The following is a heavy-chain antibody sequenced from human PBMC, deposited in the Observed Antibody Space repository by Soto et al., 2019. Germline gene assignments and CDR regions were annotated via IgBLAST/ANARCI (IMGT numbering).Heavy chain of an antibody. CDR3: ARPGSSPAAADYYYYGMDV. D-gene: IGHD6-13*01. V-gene: IGHV1-69*01. J-gene: IGHJ6*02. CDR1: GGPLISYA. CDR2: IILIFGTA. Sequence: VKVAYTASGGPLISYAGVWGRQAPGQGLEWMGGIILIFGTANYAQKFQGRVTITADESTSTAYMELSSLRSEDTAVYYCARPGSSPAAADYYYYGMDVCGQRTTVPVSS.